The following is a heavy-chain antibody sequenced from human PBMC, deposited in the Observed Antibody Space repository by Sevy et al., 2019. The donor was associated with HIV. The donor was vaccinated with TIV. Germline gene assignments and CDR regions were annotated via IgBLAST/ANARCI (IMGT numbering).Heavy chain of an antibody. CDR2: ISSSSRYI. D-gene: IGHD4-17*01. J-gene: IGHJ6*02. CDR3: ARDDYGDSGGYYYYGMDV. Sequence: GGSLRLSCAASGFTFSSYSMNWVRQAPGKGLEWVSSISSSSRYIYYADSVKGRFTISRDNAKNSLYLQMNSLRAEDTAVYYVARDDYGDSGGYYYYGMDVWGQGTTVTVSS. CDR1: GFTFSSYS. V-gene: IGHV3-21*01.